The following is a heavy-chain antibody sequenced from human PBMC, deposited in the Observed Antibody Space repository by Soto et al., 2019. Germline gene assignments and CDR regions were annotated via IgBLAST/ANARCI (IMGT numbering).Heavy chain of an antibody. Sequence: GGSLRLSCAASVFTFSSYDMHWVRQATGKGLEWVSAIGTAGDTYYPGSVKGRFTISRENAKNSLYLQMNSLRAGDTAVYYCARSDYDFWSGYRSYDMDVWGQGTTVTVSS. CDR1: VFTFSSYD. D-gene: IGHD3-3*01. V-gene: IGHV3-13*01. CDR3: ARSDYDFWSGYRSYDMDV. J-gene: IGHJ6*02. CDR2: IGTAGDT.